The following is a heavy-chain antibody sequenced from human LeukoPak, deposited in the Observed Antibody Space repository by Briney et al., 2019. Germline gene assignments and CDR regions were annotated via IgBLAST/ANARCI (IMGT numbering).Heavy chain of an antibody. V-gene: IGHV4-61*02. Sequence: SQTLCLTCTVSGGSIISGSYYWSWIRQPAGKGMEWIGSIYTSGSTNYNHSLKSRVTISVDTYKNQFSLKLSSVTAADTAVYYCASFEVVVAAQGDAFDIWGQGTMVTVSS. CDR3: ASFEVVVAAQGDAFDI. CDR2: IYTSGST. J-gene: IGHJ3*02. D-gene: IGHD2-15*01. CDR1: GGSIISGSYY.